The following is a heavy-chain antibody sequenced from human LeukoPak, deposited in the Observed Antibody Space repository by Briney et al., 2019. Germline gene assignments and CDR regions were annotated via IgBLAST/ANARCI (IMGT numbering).Heavy chain of an antibody. Sequence: PSQTLSLTCTVSGGSISSYYWSWIRQPPGKGLQYIGYVYYNGNTNYNPSLKSRVTISIDTSKNQFSLKLSSVTAADTAIYYCARLQYSSSPDFHDWGQETLVTVSS. CDR2: VYYNGNT. CDR1: GGSISSYY. CDR3: ARLQYSSSPDFHD. V-gene: IGHV4-59*08. J-gene: IGHJ4*02. D-gene: IGHD6-6*01.